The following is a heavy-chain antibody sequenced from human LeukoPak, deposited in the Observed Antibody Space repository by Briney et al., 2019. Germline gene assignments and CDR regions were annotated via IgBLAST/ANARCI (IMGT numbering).Heavy chain of an antibody. Sequence: GGSLRLSCVASGFSFNTFALTWVRQAPGKGLEWVSTISDYPHYADSVRGRFTISRDNSRKTVFLQMNSLTPEDAAVYYCAKDPTTVTTYPDYWGQGTLVTVSS. D-gene: IGHD4-17*01. CDR2: ISDYP. J-gene: IGHJ4*02. CDR1: GFSFNTFA. CDR3: AKDPTTVTTYPDY. V-gene: IGHV3-23*01.